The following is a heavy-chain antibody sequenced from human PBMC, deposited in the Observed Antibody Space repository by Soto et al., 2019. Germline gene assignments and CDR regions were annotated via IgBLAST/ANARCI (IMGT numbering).Heavy chain of an antibody. CDR2: IIPIFGTA. CDR1: GGTFSSYA. CDR3: ADHGCYCSSCPNARCRLFDP. Sequence: GASVKVSCKASGGTFSSYAISWVRQAPGQGLEWMGGIIPIFGTANYAQKFQGRVTITADESTSTAYMELSSLRSEDTAVYYCADHGCYCSSCPNARCRLFDPWGQGTLVTVSS. V-gene: IGHV1-69*13. J-gene: IGHJ5*02. D-gene: IGHD2-2*01.